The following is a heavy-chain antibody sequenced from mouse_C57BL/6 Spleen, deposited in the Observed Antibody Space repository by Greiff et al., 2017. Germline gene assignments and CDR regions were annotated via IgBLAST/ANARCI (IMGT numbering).Heavy chain of an antibody. V-gene: IGHV7-3*01. D-gene: IGHD1-1*01. CDR3: ARSFLLLRVFYD. J-gene: IGHJ2*01. Sequence: EVKLVASGGGLVQPGGSLRLSCAASGFSFTDSYMSWVRHPPGKALEWLGFIRHKANGYTTEYRASLKGRFTISRDNSQSILYLQRNALRAEDSATYYCARSFLLLRVFYDGGKGTTRTVSS. CDR1: GFSFTDSY. CDR2: IRHKANGYTT.